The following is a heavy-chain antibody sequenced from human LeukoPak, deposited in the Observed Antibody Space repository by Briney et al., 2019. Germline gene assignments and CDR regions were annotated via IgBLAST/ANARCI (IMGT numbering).Heavy chain of an antibody. CDR2: ISSSGGRT. CDR3: AKGYTYDYPPGY. V-gene: IGHV3-23*01. Sequence: GGSLRLSCAASGFTFISYAMNWVRQTPGKGLEWVSGISSSGGRTYYTDSVKGRFTISRDDSKNTLYLQMNSLRAEDTAIYYCAKGYTYDYPPGYWGQGTLVTVSS. J-gene: IGHJ4*02. D-gene: IGHD5-18*01. CDR1: GFTFISYA.